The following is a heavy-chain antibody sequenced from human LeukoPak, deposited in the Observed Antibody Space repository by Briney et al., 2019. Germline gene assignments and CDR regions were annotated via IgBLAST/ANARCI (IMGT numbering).Heavy chain of an antibody. CDR2: ITSRSDQI. CDR3: VRDRRFPDDVFDI. Sequence: PRGSLRLSCAPSGFIFSSYAMGWVRHAPGKGREWVSTITSRSDQIWNVDSVRGRFTISRHNSKNTMYLQMNSLRAEDTALHYCVRDRRFPDDVFDIWGQGTMVTVSS. D-gene: IGHD2-21*01. CDR1: GFIFSSYA. V-gene: IGHV3-23*01. J-gene: IGHJ3*02.